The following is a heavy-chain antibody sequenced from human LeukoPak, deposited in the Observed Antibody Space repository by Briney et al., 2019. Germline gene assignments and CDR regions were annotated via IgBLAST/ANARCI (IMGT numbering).Heavy chain of an antibody. V-gene: IGHV3-23*01. D-gene: IGHD3-3*01. CDR3: AKGGAPFFGAADTWRFDS. J-gene: IGHJ4*02. Sequence: PGGSLRLSCAASGFTFSSYAVSGVRQARGKGREGASGLSGSGGTTNYAESVKGRFTISRDNSKNPLYLQMNNLRPADTAVYYCAKGGAPFFGAADTWRFDSWGQGTLVTVSS. CDR1: GFTFSSYA. CDR2: LSGSGGTT.